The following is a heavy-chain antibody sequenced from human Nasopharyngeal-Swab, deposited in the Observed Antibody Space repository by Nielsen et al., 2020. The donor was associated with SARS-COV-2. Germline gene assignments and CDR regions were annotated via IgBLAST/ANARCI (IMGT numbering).Heavy chain of an antibody. D-gene: IGHD3-22*01. V-gene: IGHV4-61*08. CDR3: ARLLLSPYDRRIDYFDY. CDR2: IYYSGST. J-gene: IGHJ4*02. CDR1: GGSISSGDYY. Sequence: SETLSLTCTVSGGSISSGDYYWSWIRQPPGKGLEWIGYIYYSGSTNYNPSLKSRVTISVDTSKNQFSLKLSSVTAADTAVYYCARLLLSPYDRRIDYFDYWGQGTLVTVSS.